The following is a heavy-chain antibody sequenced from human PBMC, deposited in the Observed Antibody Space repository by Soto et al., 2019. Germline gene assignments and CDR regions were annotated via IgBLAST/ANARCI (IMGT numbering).Heavy chain of an antibody. V-gene: IGHV3-48*03. J-gene: IGHJ3*02. CDR3: AWNYGDYDDAFDI. D-gene: IGHD4-17*01. CDR2: ISSSGSTI. Sequence: EVQLVESGGGLVQPGGSLRLSCAASGFTVSSYEMNWVRQAPGKGLEWVSYISSSGSTIYYADSVKGRFTISRDNAKNSLYLQMNSLRAEDTAVYYCAWNYGDYDDAFDIWGPGTMVTVSS. CDR1: GFTVSSYE.